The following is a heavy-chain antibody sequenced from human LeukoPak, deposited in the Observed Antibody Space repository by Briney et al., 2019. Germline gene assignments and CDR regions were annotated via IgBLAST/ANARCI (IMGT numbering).Heavy chain of an antibody. D-gene: IGHD6-13*01. CDR2: SYTGDSDT. J-gene: IGHJ4*02. Sequence: GASLQISGEGAGSIFTSYWMGGGRPLPGKGLGGMGISYTGDSDTRDSPPFQGQVTISADKSISTAYLQWSSLKASDTAMYYCARTRMGAAADPFDYWGQGTLVTVSS. CDR3: ARTRMGAAADPFDY. CDR1: GSIFTSYW. V-gene: IGHV5-51*01.